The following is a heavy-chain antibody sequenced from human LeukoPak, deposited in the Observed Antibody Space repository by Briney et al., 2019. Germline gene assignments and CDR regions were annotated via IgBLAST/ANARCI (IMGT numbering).Heavy chain of an antibody. J-gene: IGHJ4*02. CDR3: ARDLTDYYELDY. D-gene: IGHD3-22*01. CDR2: IYTSGST. Sequence: SETLSLTCTVSGGSISSYYWSWIRQPAGKGLEWLGRIYTSGSTNYNPSLKSRVTMSLDTSKNHFTLKLSSVTAADTAVYYCARDLTDYYELDYWGQGTLVTVSS. V-gene: IGHV4-4*07. CDR1: GGSISSYY.